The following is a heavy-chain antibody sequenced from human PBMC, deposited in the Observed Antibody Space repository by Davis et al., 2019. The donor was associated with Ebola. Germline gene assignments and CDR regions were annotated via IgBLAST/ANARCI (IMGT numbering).Heavy chain of an antibody. V-gene: IGHV3-74*01. CDR2: INSDGSST. D-gene: IGHD3-10*01. CDR1: GFTFSSYW. Sequence: PGGSLRLSCAASGFTFSSYWMHWVRQAPGKGLVWVSRINSDGSSTNYADSVKGRFTISRDNAKNTLYLQMNSLRAEDTAVYYCARGTFQYYGSGSDVWGQGTLVTVSS. CDR3: ARGTFQYYGSGSDV. J-gene: IGHJ4*02.